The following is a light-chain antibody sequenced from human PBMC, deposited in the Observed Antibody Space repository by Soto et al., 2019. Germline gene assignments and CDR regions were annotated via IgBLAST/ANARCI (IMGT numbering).Light chain of an antibody. CDR3: QQYNSYST. CDR1: QSISNW. J-gene: IGKJ1*01. V-gene: IGKV1-5*01. Sequence: DIQMTQSPSTLSASVGDRVTITCRASQSISNWLAWYQQKPGKAPKLLIYDASYLESGVPSRFSGSGSGTEFTLTISSLQPDDFATYYCQQYNSYSTFGQGTNVEL. CDR2: DAS.